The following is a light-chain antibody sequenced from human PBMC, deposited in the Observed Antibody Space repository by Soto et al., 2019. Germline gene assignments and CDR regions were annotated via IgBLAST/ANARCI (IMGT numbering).Light chain of an antibody. V-gene: IGKV3-15*01. CDR2: GAS. CDR1: QSVSSN. Sequence: EIVMTQSPATLSVSPGERSTLSGRASQSVSSNLAWYQQKPGQSPRLLIYGASTRATGIPARFSGGGSGTDFTLTISRLEPEDFALYYCPQYGSSGTVGQGTQVEIK. J-gene: IGKJ1*01. CDR3: PQYGSSGT.